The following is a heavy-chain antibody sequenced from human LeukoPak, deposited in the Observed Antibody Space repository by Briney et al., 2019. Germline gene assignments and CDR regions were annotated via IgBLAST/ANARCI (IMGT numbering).Heavy chain of an antibody. J-gene: IGHJ4*02. Sequence: GGSLRLSCAASGFTFSSYWMSWVRQAPGKGLDWVSNIQQDGSEKYYVDSVKGRFTISRDNAKNSLYLQMNSLSAEDTAVYYCARSYGSGSYYLNYFDYWGQGTLVTVSS. V-gene: IGHV3-7*01. CDR1: GFTFSSYW. D-gene: IGHD3-10*01. CDR2: IQQDGSEK. CDR3: ARSYGSGSYYLNYFDY.